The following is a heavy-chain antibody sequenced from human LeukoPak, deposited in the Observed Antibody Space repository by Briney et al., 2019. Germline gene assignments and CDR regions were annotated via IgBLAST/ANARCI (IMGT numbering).Heavy chain of an antibody. D-gene: IGHD3-9*01. J-gene: IGHJ4*02. Sequence: GGSLRLSCAASGFIFSSYAMSWVRQAPGKGLEWVSAISGSGGSTYYADSVKGRFSISRDNSKNTLYLQMNSLRAEDTAVYYCAKDVRYFDWLIFDYWGQGTLVTVSS. CDR1: GFIFSSYA. V-gene: IGHV3-23*01. CDR3: AKDVRYFDWLIFDY. CDR2: ISGSGGST.